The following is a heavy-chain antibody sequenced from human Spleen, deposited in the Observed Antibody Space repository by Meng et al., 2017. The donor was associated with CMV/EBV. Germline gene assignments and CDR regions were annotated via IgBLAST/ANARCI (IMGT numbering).Heavy chain of an antibody. CDR3: SRTLRYPNALDI. CDR1: GFTLSNYW. J-gene: IGHJ3*02. CDR2: INQDGSDK. Sequence: GESLKISCVGSGFTLSNYWMTWVRQAPGKGLEWVANINQDGSDKNYVDSVKGRFTISRDNAKNSLYLQMNGLRAEDTAVYYCSRTLRYPNALDIWGQGTMVTVSS. D-gene: IGHD1-1*01. V-gene: IGHV3-7*03.